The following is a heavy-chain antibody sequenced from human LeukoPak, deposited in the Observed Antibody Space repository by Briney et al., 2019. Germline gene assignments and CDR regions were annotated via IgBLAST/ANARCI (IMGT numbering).Heavy chain of an antibody. CDR2: IYHSGSI. Sequence: ASQTLSLTCTVSGGSISSGNYYWSWIRQPPGSGLEWLANIYHSGSIYYNPSLKSRITISVDTSKNNFSLKLSSVTAADTAVYFCARVAAAGSLYFDYWGQGSLVTVSS. V-gene: IGHV4-61*09. D-gene: IGHD6-13*01. CDR3: ARVAAAGSLYFDY. J-gene: IGHJ4*02. CDR1: GGSISSGNYY.